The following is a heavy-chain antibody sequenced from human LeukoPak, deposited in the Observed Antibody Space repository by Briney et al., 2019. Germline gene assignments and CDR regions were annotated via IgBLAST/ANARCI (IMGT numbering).Heavy chain of an antibody. CDR1: GGSFSGYY. D-gene: IGHD6-6*01. V-gene: IGHV4-34*01. CDR3: AIIQGSSRTFDY. Sequence: SETLSLTCAVYGGSFSGYYWSWVRQPPGKGLEWIGEINHSGSTNYNPSLKSRVTISVDTSKNQFSLKLSSVTAADTAVYYCAIIQGSSRTFDYWGQGTLVTVSS. CDR2: INHSGST. J-gene: IGHJ4*02.